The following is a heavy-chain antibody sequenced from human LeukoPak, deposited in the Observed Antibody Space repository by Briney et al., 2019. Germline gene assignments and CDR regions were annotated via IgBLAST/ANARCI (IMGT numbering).Heavy chain of an antibody. CDR2: IKSETDGGTT. D-gene: IGHD3-3*01. CDR1: GFTFSDAW. V-gene: IGHV3-15*01. J-gene: IGHJ4*02. Sequence: GGSLRLSCAASGFTFSDAWMTWVRQAPGKGLEWVGHIKSETDGGTTDYAAPVKGRFTISRDDSRNTLYLQMNSLKTEDTAVYYCATEYYGDLYNYWGQGTLVTVSS. CDR3: ATEYYGDLYNY.